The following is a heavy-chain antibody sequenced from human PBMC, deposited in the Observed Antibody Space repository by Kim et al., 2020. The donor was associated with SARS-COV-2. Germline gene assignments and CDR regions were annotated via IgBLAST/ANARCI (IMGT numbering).Heavy chain of an antibody. CDR2: ISPYNGDT. J-gene: IGHJ4*02. CDR3: ARGPYCSGETCYHQVFDY. CDR1: GYIFTSYG. D-gene: IGHD2-15*01. V-gene: IGHV1-18*01. Sequence: ASVKVSCKASGYIFTSYGISWVRQAPGQGLEWMGWISPYNGDTNYAQKLQGRVTMTTDTCTTTAYMELRSLGSDDTAVYNCARGPYCSGETCYHQVFDYWGQGTLVTVSS.